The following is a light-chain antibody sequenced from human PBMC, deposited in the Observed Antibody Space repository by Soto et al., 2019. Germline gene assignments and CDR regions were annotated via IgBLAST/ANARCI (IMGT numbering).Light chain of an antibody. V-gene: IGKV1-5*03. J-gene: IGKJ1*01. CDR2: KAS. CDR3: LQHNSYPWT. CDR1: QSISSW. Sequence: DIQMTQSRSTLSASVGDRVTITCRASQSISSWLAWYQQKPGKAPNLLIYKASTLESGVPSRFSGSGSGTEFTLTISSLQPEDFATYYCLQHNSYPWTFGQGTKVDI.